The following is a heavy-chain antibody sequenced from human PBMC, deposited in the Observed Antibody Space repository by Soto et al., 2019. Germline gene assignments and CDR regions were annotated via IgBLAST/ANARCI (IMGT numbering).Heavy chain of an antibody. J-gene: IGHJ4*02. Sequence: GESLKISCSASGFTFSSYAMHWVRQAPGKGLEYVSAISSNGGSTYYADSVKGRFTISRDNSKNTLYLRMSSLRAEDTAVYYCVKDLLTMVRGVTSPHWGQGTLVTVSS. CDR1: GFTFSSYA. CDR3: VKDLLTMVRGVTSPH. V-gene: IGHV3-64D*09. D-gene: IGHD3-10*01. CDR2: ISSNGGST.